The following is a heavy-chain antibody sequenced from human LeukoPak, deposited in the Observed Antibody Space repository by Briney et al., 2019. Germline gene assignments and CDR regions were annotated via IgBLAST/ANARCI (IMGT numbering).Heavy chain of an antibody. CDR1: GYTFSSYG. Sequence: ASVTVSCKASGYTFSSYGISWVRQAPGQGLEWMGWISAYTGNTNYAQKLQGRVTMTTDTSTSTAYMELRSLRSDDTAVYYCARDQYGRSYESSDYYHGSDHWGQGTLVTVSS. CDR2: ISAYTGNT. CDR3: ARDQYGRSYESSDYYHGSDH. D-gene: IGHD3-22*01. V-gene: IGHV1-18*01. J-gene: IGHJ4*02.